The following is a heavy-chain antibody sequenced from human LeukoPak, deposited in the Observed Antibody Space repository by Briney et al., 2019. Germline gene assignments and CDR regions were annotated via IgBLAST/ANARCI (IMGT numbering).Heavy chain of an antibody. CDR1: GGTFSSYA. CDR3: ARGYSSSWYVVGFDP. Sequence: GASVKVSCKASGGTFSSYAISWVRQAPGQGLEWMGGIIPIFGTANYAQKFQGRVTITTDESTSTVYMELSSLRSEDTAVYYCARGYSSSWYVVGFDPWGQGTLVTVSS. J-gene: IGHJ5*02. CDR2: IIPIFGTA. V-gene: IGHV1-69*05. D-gene: IGHD6-13*01.